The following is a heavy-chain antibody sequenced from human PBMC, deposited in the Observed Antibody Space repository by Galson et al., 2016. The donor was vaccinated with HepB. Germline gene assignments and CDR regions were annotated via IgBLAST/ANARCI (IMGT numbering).Heavy chain of an antibody. CDR1: GFTFSRYW. CDR3: AREGGFCGSATCYTYGWFDR. CDR2: INTDGSST. J-gene: IGHJ5*02. Sequence: SLRLSCAASGFTFSRYWMNWVRQGPGKGLVWVARINTDGSSTSYADSVKGRFTISRDNAKNTLDLQMNSLRAEDTAVYYCAREGGFCGSATCYTYGWFDRWGQGTRVTVSS. V-gene: IGHV3-74*01. D-gene: IGHD2-2*02.